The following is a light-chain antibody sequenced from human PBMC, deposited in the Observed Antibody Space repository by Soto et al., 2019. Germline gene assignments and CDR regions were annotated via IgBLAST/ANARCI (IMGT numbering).Light chain of an antibody. J-gene: IGKJ2*01. CDR3: QQYGSSLFT. Sequence: ETVLTQSPGTLPLSPGETATLSCRASQSVISNYLAWYQQKPDQAPRLLIYGASGRAAGIPDRFSGSGSGTDFTLTISRLEPEDFAVYYCQQYGSSLFTFGQGTKLEIK. V-gene: IGKV3-20*01. CDR1: QSVISNY. CDR2: GAS.